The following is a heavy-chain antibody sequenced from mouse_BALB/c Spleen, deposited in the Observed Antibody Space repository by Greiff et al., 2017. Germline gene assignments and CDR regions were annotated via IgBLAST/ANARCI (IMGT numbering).Heavy chain of an antibody. J-gene: IGHJ2*01. CDR3: ARGRSNFDY. CDR2: ISSGSSTI. V-gene: IGHV5-17*02. Sequence: EVQLVESGGGLVQPGGSRKLSCAASGFTFSSFGMHWVRQAPEKGLEWVAYISSGSSTIYYADTVKGRFTISRDNPKNTLFLQMTSLRSEDTAMYYCARGRSNFDYWGQGTTLTVSS. CDR1: GFTFSSFG.